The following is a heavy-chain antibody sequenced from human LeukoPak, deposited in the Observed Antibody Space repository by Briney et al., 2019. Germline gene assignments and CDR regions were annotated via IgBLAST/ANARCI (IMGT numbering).Heavy chain of an antibody. V-gene: IGHV4-34*01. CDR2: INHSGST. CDR3: ARAEQVVVAAIDY. J-gene: IGHJ4*02. D-gene: IGHD2-15*01. Sequence: KPSETLSLTCAVYGGSFSGYYWSWIRQPPGKGLEWIGEINHSGSTNYTPSLKSRVTISVDTSKNQFSLKLSSVTAADTAVYYCARAEQVVVAAIDYWGQGTLVTVSS. CDR1: GGSFSGYY.